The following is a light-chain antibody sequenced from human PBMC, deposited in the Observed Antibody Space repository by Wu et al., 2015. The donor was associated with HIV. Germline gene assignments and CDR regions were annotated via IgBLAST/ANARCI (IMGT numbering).Light chain of an antibody. V-gene: IGKV3-11*01. Sequence: DIVLTQSPATLSLSPGERATLSCRASQSVNSFSAWYQQKPGQAPRLLIYDASNRATGIPARFSGSGSGTDFTLTISSLEPEDFAVYYCQQRANWPLTFGGGTKVEIK. J-gene: IGKJ4*01. CDR1: QSVNSF. CDR2: DAS. CDR3: QQRANWPLT.